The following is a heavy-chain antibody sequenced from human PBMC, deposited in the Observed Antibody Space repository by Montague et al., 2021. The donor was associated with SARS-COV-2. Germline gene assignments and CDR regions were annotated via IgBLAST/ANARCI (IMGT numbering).Heavy chain of an antibody. CDR1: GYSINSNYY. CDR3: ARAPYYGPGKPYQFNY. J-gene: IGHJ4*02. V-gene: IGHV4-38-2*02. Sequence: SETLSLTCTVSGYSINSNYYWGWIRQPPGKGLEWIGCSYHSETTHYHPSLKSRVTISLDTSNNHFSLKVTSVTAADTAVYYCARAPYYGPGKPYQFNYWGRGTLVTVSS. D-gene: IGHD3-10*01. CDR2: SYHSETT.